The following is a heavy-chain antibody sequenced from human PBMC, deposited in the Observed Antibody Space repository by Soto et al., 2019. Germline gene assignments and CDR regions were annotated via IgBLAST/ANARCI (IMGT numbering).Heavy chain of an antibody. J-gene: IGHJ4*02. Sequence: QVQLVESGGGVVQPGRSLRLSCAASGFTFSSYAMHWVRQAPGKGLEWVAVISYDGSNKYYADSVKGRFTISRDNSKNTLYLQMTSLRAEDTAVYYCARREGPLDYWGQGTLVTVSS. CDR2: ISYDGSNK. CDR1: GFTFSSYA. V-gene: IGHV3-30-3*01. CDR3: ARREGPLDY.